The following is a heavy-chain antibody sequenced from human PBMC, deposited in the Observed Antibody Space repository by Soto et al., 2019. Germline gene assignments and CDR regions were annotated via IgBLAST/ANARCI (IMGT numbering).Heavy chain of an antibody. D-gene: IGHD1-26*01. CDR3: ARDRLVATGDY. V-gene: IGHV1-18*01. J-gene: IGHJ4*02. CDR2: ISAYNANT. CDR1: GYTFTIYV. Sequence: QVPLVQSGAEVKKPGASVKVSCKASGYTFTIYVISWVRQAPGQGLEWMGWISAYNANTNYAQKLQGRVTMTTDTSTSTSYMELRSLRSDATAVSFFARDRLVATGDYWGQGTLGTAS.